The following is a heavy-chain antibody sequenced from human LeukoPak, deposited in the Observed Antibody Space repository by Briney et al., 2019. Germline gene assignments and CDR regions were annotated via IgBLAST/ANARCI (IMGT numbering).Heavy chain of an antibody. CDR1: GYTFTGYY. D-gene: IGHD2-2*01. V-gene: IGHV1-2*02. CDR2: INPTSGGT. J-gene: IGHJ6*02. CDR3: ARDIVVVPAPSRGYYYYGMDV. Sequence: GASVKVSCRASGYTFTGYYMHWVRQAPGQGLEWMGWINPTSGGTNYAQKFQGRVTMTRDTSISTAYMELSRLRSDDTAVYYCARDIVVVPAPSRGYYYYGMDVWGQGTTVTVSS.